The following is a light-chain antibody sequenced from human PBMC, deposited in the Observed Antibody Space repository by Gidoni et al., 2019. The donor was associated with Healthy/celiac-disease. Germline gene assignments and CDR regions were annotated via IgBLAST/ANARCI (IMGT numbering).Light chain of an antibody. CDR1: QSLVYSDGNTY. Sequence: DVVMTQSPLSLPVTLGQPASISCRSSQSLVYSDGNTYLNWFQQRPGQSPRRLIYKVSNRDSGVPDRVSGSGSGTDFTLKISRVEAEDVGVYYCMQGTHWPPVCSFGQGTKLEIK. J-gene: IGKJ2*04. CDR3: MQGTHWPPVCS. CDR2: KVS. V-gene: IGKV2-30*01.